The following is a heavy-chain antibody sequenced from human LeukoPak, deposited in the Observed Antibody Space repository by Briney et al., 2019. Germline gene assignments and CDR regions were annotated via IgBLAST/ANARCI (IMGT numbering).Heavy chain of an antibody. CDR3: ARHMGLGYSYGYPYFDY. CDR1: GGSISSYY. D-gene: IGHD5-18*01. J-gene: IGHJ4*02. Sequence: PSETLSLTCTVSGGSISSYYWSWIRQPPGKGLEWIGYIYYSGSTNYNPSLKTRVTISVATSKNQFSLKLSSVTAADTAVYYCARHMGLGYSYGYPYFDYWGQGTLVTVSS. V-gene: IGHV4-59*08. CDR2: IYYSGST.